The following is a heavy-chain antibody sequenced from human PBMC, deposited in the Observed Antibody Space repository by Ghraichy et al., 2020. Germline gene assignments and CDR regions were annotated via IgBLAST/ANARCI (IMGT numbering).Heavy chain of an antibody. J-gene: IGHJ4*02. CDR2: IYYSGST. D-gene: IGHD3-22*01. V-gene: IGHV4-39*07. Sequence: SETLSLTCTVSGGSISSSSYYWGWIRQPPGKGLEWIGSIYYSGSTYYNPSLKSRVTISVDTSKNQFSLKLSSVTAADTAVYYCARVVVGKDSSGYWGNPQTFDYWGQGTLVTVSS. CDR3: ARVVVGKDSSGYWGNPQTFDY. CDR1: GGSISSSSYY.